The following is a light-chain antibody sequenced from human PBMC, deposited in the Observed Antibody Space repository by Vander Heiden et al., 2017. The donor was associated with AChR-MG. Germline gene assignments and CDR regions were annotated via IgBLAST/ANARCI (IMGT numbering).Light chain of an antibody. CDR3: CSYAGSLA. V-gene: IGLV2-11*01. Sequence: QSALTQPRSVSGSPGQSVTISCTGTSSDVGGYNYVSWYQQHPGKAPKLMIYDVSKRPSGVPDRFSGSKSGNTASLTISGLQAEDEADYYCCSYAGSLAFGGGTKLTVL. CDR1: SSDVGGYNY. CDR2: DVS. J-gene: IGLJ3*02.